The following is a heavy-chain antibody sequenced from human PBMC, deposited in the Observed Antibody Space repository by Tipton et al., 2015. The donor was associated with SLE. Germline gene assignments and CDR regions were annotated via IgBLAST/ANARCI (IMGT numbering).Heavy chain of an antibody. CDR3: ARIGAVAG. D-gene: IGHD6-19*01. Sequence: SLRLSCAASGFNFNNYVMSWVRQAPGKGLEWVSGISASGTRTYYGDSVKGRFTISRDSSKNSLYLQMSSLRVEDTAVYYCARIGAVAGWGQGTLVTVSS. CDR1: GFNFNNYV. J-gene: IGHJ4*02. V-gene: IGHV3-23*01. CDR2: ISASGTRT.